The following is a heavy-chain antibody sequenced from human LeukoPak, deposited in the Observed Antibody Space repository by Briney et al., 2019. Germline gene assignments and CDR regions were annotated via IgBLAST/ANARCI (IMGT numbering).Heavy chain of an antibody. D-gene: IGHD4-23*01. CDR3: AKGDDYGANTRLPKYNWFDP. CDR2: IRYDGNNK. CDR1: GFTFSSYE. J-gene: IGHJ5*02. V-gene: IGHV3-30*02. Sequence: GGSLRLSCAASGFTFSSYEMNWVRQAPGKGLEWVAYIRYDGNNKNYADSVKGRFTISRDNSKDMLYLQMNSLRPEDTAVYYCAKGDDYGANTRLPKYNWFDPWGQGTLVTVSS.